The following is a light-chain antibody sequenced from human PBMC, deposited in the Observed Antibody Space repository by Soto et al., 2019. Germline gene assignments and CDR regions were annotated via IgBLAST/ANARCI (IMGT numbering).Light chain of an antibody. Sequence: EIVLTQSPGTLSLSPGERATLSCRASQSVNSNHLAWYQQRPGQAPRLLIYGASIRATGIPDRFSGSGSGTDFTLTISGLEPEDLAVFYCQQYGSSLVTFGQGTRLEIK. CDR3: QQYGSSLVT. CDR2: GAS. V-gene: IGKV3-20*01. CDR1: QSVNSNH. J-gene: IGKJ5*01.